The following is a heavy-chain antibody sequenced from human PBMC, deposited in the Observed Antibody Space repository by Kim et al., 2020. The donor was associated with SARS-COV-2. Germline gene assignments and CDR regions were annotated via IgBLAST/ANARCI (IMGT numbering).Heavy chain of an antibody. J-gene: IGHJ4*02. CDR1: GFTVSTNY. Sequence: GGSLRLSCAASGFTVSTNYLTWVRQAPGRGLEWVSSIYKNGTTYNSDSVKGRFSISSDNSKNTVFLPMNSLRTDDTAVYYCARHGYWSGVDYCGQGSPVT. CDR2: IYKNGTT. D-gene: IGHD3-10*01. CDR3: ARHGYWSGVDY. V-gene: IGHV3-53*01.